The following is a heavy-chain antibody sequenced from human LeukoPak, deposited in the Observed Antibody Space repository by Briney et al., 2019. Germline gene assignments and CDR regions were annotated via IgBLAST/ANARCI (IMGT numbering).Heavy chain of an antibody. V-gene: IGHV1-46*01. Sequence: ASVKVSCKASGYTFTSYYMHWVRQAPGQGLEWMGIINPSGGSTSYAQKFQGRVTMTRDMSTSTVYMELSSLRSEDTAVYYCARALRSGSYMYDAFDIWGQGTMVTVSS. CDR2: INPSGGST. D-gene: IGHD1-26*01. J-gene: IGHJ3*02. CDR1: GYTFTSYY. CDR3: ARALRSGSYMYDAFDI.